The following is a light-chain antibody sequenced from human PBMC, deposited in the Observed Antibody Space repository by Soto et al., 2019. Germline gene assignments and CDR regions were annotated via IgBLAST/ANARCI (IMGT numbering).Light chain of an antibody. CDR1: QGISNS. CDR2: AAF. CDR3: QNYNSDPKT. J-gene: IGKJ1*01. V-gene: IGKV1-27*01. Sequence: DIQMTQSPSSLSASVGDRVTITCRASQGISNSLSWYQQKPGKVPKLLIYAAFTLQSGVPSRFSGSGSGTDFTLTISSLQPEDVVTYYCQNYNSDPKTFGQGTKVDI.